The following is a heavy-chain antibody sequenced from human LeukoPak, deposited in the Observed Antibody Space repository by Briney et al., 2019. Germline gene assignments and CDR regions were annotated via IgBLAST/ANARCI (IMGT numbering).Heavy chain of an antibody. D-gene: IGHD3-22*01. CDR2: IKQDGSEK. V-gene: IGHV3-7*03. CDR3: AKGLFDHPFDY. Sequence: GGSLRLSCAASGFTFSSYWMSWVRQAPGKGLEWVANIKQDGSEKYYVDSVKGRFTISRDNSKNTLYLQMNSLRAEDTAVYYCAKGLFDHPFDYWGQGTLVTVSS. CDR1: GFTFSSYW. J-gene: IGHJ4*02.